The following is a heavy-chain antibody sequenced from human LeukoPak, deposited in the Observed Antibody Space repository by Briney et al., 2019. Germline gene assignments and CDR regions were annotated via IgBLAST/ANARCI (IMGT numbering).Heavy chain of an antibody. Sequence: SETLSLTCAVYGGSFSGYYWSWIRQPPGKGLEWIGEINHSGSTNYNPSLKSRVTISVDTSKNQFSLKLSSVTAADTAVYYCARRFYDYVWGSYRYSFDYWGQGTLVTASS. CDR2: INHSGST. J-gene: IGHJ4*02. D-gene: IGHD3-16*02. V-gene: IGHV4-34*01. CDR3: ARRFYDYVWGSYRYSFDY. CDR1: GGSFSGYY.